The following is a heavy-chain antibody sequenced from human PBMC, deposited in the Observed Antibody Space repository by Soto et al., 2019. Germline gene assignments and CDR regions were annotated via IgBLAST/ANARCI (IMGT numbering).Heavy chain of an antibody. Sequence: PGGSLRLSCAASGFTFSSYAMNWVRQAPGKGLEWVSVISGSGGSTYYADSVKGRFTISRDNSKNTLYLQMNSLRAEDTAVYYCAKNPGYYYDSTGYHFDYWGQGTLVTVSS. CDR3: AKNPGYYYDSTGYHFDY. V-gene: IGHV3-23*01. J-gene: IGHJ4*02. D-gene: IGHD3-22*01. CDR2: ISGSGGST. CDR1: GFTFSSYA.